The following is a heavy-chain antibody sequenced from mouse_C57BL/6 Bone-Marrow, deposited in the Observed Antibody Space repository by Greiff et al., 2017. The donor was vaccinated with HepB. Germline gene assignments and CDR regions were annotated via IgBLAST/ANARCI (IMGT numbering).Heavy chain of an antibody. CDR1: GFTFSSYA. CDR3: ARTGTRG. D-gene: IGHD4-1*01. CDR2: ISDGGSYT. J-gene: IGHJ2*01. V-gene: IGHV5-4*03. Sequence: DVKLVESGGGLVKPGGSLKLSCAASGFTFSSYAMSWVRQTPEKRLEWVATISDGGSYTYYPDNVKGRFTISRDNAKNNLYLQMSHLKSEDTAMYYCARTGTRGWGQGTTLTVSS.